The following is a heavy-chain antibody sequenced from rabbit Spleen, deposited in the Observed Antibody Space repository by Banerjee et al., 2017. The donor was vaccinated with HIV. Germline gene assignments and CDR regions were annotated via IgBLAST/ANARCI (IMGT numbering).Heavy chain of an antibody. V-gene: IGHV1S45*01. D-gene: IGHD1-1*01. J-gene: IGHJ4*01. Sequence: QEQLVESGGGLVKPGASLTLTCTASGFSFSSSYDMSWVRQAPGKGLEWIGFIYTGNGKNYYASWAKGRFTISKTSSTTVTLQLTSLTAADTATYFCARDLVAVIGWNFNLWGPGHPGHRL. CDR2: IYTGNGKN. CDR3: ARDLVAVIGWNFNL. CDR1: GFSFSSSYD.